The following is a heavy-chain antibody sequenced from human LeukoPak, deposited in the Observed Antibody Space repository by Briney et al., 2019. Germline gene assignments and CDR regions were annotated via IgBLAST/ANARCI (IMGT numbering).Heavy chain of an antibody. CDR3: ARDQDHGLQNYDILTRFYYYYGMDV. D-gene: IGHD3-9*01. CDR2: ISAYNGNT. CDR1: GYTFTSYG. Sequence: ASVKVSCKASGYTFTSYGISWVRQAPGQGLEWMGWISAYNGNTNYAQKLQGRVTMTTDTSTSTAYMELRSLRAEDTAVYYCARDQDHGLQNYDILTRFYYYYGMDVWGQGTTVTVSS. V-gene: IGHV1-18*01. J-gene: IGHJ6*02.